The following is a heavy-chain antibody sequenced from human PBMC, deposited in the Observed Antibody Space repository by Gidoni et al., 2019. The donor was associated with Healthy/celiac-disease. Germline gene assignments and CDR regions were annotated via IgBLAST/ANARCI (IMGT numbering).Heavy chain of an antibody. V-gene: IGHV3-30*18. J-gene: IGHJ3*02. Sequence: SSYGMHWVRQAPGKGLEWVAVISYDGSNKYYADSVKGRFTISRDNSKNTLYLQMNSLRAEDTAVYYCAKDLPDVVTAQYSEDAFDIWGQGTMVTVSS. CDR1: SSYG. CDR2: ISYDGSNK. CDR3: AKDLPDVVTAQYSEDAFDI. D-gene: IGHD2-21*02.